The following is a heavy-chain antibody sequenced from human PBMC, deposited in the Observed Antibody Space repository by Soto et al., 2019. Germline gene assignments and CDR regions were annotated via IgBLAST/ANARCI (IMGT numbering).Heavy chain of an antibody. V-gene: IGHV3-23*01. CDR3: AKGSGSSIWFWDNFDY. CDR1: GFTFSSYA. CDR2: ISGSGGST. J-gene: IGHJ4*02. D-gene: IGHD6-13*01. Sequence: EVQLLESGGGLVQPGGSLRLSCAASGFTFSSYAMSWVRQAPGKGLEWVSAISGSGGSTYYADSVKGRFTISRDNSKNTLYLQMNSLRADDTAVYYCAKGSGSSIWFWDNFDYWGQGTLVTVSS.